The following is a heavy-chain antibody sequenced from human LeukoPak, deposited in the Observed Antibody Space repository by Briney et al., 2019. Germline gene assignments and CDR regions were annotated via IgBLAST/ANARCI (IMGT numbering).Heavy chain of an antibody. Sequence: PGGSLRLSCAASGFTFSSYAMHWVRQAPGKGLEWVAVISYDGSNKYYADSVKGRFTISRDNSKNTLYLQMNSLRAEDTAVYYCAKDRDSGSGYYTWGLFDAWGQGTLVTVSS. CDR1: GFTFSSYA. CDR2: ISYDGSNK. J-gene: IGHJ5*02. D-gene: IGHD3-10*01. V-gene: IGHV3-30-3*01. CDR3: AKDRDSGSGYYTWGLFDA.